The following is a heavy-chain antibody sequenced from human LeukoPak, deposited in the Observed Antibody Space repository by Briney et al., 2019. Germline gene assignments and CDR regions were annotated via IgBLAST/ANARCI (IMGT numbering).Heavy chain of an antibody. CDR3: ARGNPYSSSTVDY. CDR1: GFTFSNYW. CDR2: INSDGSST. Sequence: GGSLRLSCAASGFTFSNYWMHWVRPAPGKGRVWVSRINSDGSSTTYADSVKGRFTISRDNAKNTLYLQMNSLRAEDTAVYYCARGNPYSSSTVDYWGQGTLVTVSS. D-gene: IGHD6-6*01. J-gene: IGHJ4*02. V-gene: IGHV3-74*01.